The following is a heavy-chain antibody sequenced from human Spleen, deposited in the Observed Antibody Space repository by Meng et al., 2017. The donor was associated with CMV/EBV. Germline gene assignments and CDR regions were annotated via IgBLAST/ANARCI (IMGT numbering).Heavy chain of an antibody. CDR1: YTFTGYY. CDR3: ARSYYYDSSGYYSPFAY. V-gene: IGHV1-2*02. J-gene: IGHJ4*02. CDR2: LNPDSGIT. Sequence: YTFTGYYIHWVRQAPGQALEWMGWLNPDSGITYSAQNFQGRVTMTRDTSINTASMELSRLRSDDTAVYYCARSYYYDSSGYYSPFAYWGQGTLVTVSS. D-gene: IGHD3-22*01.